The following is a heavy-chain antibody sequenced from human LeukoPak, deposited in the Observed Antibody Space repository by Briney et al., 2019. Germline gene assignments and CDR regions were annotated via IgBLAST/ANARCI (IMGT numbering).Heavy chain of an antibody. J-gene: IGHJ3*02. Sequence: ASVKVSCKVSGYTLTELSMHWVRQAPGKGLEWMGGFDPEDGETIYAQKFQGRVTMTEDTSTDTAYMELSSLRSEDTAVHYCATPQGDYGDYVYAFDIWGQGTMVTVSS. CDR1: GYTLTELS. D-gene: IGHD4-17*01. CDR2: FDPEDGET. CDR3: ATPQGDYGDYVYAFDI. V-gene: IGHV1-24*01.